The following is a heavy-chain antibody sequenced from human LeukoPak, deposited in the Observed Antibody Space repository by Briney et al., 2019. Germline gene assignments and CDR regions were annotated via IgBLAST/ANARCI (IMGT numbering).Heavy chain of an antibody. V-gene: IGHV5-51*01. D-gene: IGHD3-10*01. J-gene: IGHJ4*02. CDR1: GYSFSSYW. CDR2: IYPGDSDT. Sequence: GESLKISCKGSGYSFSSYWIAWVRQMPGKGLEWMGIIYPGDSDTTYSPSFQGQVTISADKSISTAYLQWNSLKASDTAMYFCARRRSSTLVDYWGQGTLVTVSS. CDR3: ARRRSSTLVDY.